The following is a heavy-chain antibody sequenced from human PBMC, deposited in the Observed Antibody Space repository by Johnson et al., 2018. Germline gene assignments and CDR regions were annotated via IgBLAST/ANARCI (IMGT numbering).Heavy chain of an antibody. D-gene: IGHD7-27*01. J-gene: IGHJ3*02. CDR1: GFTFSSYW. CDR3: ATGSDGDSALEI. V-gene: IGHV3-7*01. Sequence: VQLVESGGGLVQPGGSLRLSCAASGFTFSSYWMTWVRQAPGKGLEWVANIRKQDGIEKYYVDSVKGRFTISRDNAKNSLFLQMNSLRVEDTAVCSCATGSDGDSALEIWGQGTMVSVSS. CDR2: IRKQDGIEK.